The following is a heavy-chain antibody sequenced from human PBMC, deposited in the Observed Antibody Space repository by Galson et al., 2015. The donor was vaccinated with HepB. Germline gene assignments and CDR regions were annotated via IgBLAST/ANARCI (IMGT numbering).Heavy chain of an antibody. CDR1: GFTFSSYA. J-gene: IGHJ4*02. D-gene: IGHD3-16*01. Sequence: SLRLSCAASGFTFSSYAMSWVRQAPGKGLEWVSGISSSGDRTYHADSVKGRFTISRDNSKNTLYLQMNSLRAEDTAVYYCAKDFGPVWGFRKPVTGAGGGIDYWGQGALVTVSS. CDR2: ISSSGDRT. CDR3: AKDFGPVWGFRKPVTGAGGGIDY. V-gene: IGHV3-23*01.